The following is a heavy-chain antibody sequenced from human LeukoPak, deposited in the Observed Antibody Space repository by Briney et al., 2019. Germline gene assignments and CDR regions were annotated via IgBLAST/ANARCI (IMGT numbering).Heavy chain of an antibody. CDR2: IKQDGSEK. V-gene: IGHV3-7*03. D-gene: IGHD6-19*01. Sequence: PGGSLRLSCAASGFTFSSYWMSWVRQAPGKGLEWVANIKQDGSEKYYVDSVKGRFTSSRDNAKNSLYLQMNSLRADDTAVYYCASGVPEGIAVAGIFDYWGQGTLVTVSS. J-gene: IGHJ4*02. CDR1: GFTFSSYW. CDR3: ASGVPEGIAVAGIFDY.